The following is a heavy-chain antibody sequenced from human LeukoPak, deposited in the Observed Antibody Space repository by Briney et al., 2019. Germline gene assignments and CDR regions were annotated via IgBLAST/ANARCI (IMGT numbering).Heavy chain of an antibody. CDR3: AKALIGVRFLEWLFLDY. V-gene: IGHV3-74*01. CDR1: EISFSSSW. D-gene: IGHD3-3*01. CDR2: VNSDGTRT. J-gene: IGHJ4*02. Sequence: GGSLTLSCAASEISFSSSWMHWVRQGPGKGLVWVSRVNSDGTRTNYADSVKGRFAISRDNAKNMLYLQMNSLRAEDTAVYYCAKALIGVRFLEWLFLDYWGQGTLVTVSS.